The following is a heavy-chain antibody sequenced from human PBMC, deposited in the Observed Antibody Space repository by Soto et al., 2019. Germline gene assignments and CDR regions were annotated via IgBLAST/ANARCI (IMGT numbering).Heavy chain of an antibody. Sequence: EVQLVESGGGLIQPGGSLRLSCAASGFTVSSNYMCWVRQAPGKGLEWVSVIYSGGSTYYADSVKGRFTISRDNSKNTLYLQMNSLRAEDTAVYYCARDLRTLYGMDVWGQGTTVTVSS. CDR1: GFTVSSNY. CDR3: ARDLRTLYGMDV. V-gene: IGHV3-53*01. J-gene: IGHJ6*02. CDR2: IYSGGST.